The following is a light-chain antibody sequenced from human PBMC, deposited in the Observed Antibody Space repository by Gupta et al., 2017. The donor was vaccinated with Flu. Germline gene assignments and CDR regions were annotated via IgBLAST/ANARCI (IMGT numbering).Light chain of an antibody. CDR3: QQRSNWPKL. CDR2: DAS. J-gene: IGKJ5*01. V-gene: IGKV3-11*01. CDR1: QSVSSY. Sequence: EIVLTQSPATLSLSPGERATLSCRASQSVSSYLAWYQQKPGQAPRLLIYDASNRATGIPARFSGSGSGTDFTLTISSLEPEDFAVYYCQQRSNWPKLFGQGTQLEIK.